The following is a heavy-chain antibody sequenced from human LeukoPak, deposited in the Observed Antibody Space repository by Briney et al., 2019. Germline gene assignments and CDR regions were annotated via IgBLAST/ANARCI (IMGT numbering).Heavy chain of an antibody. Sequence: PGRSLRLSCAASGFTFSSYGMHWVRQAPGKGLEWVAVIWYDGSNKYYADSVEGRFTISRDNSKNTLYLQMNSLRAEDTAVYYCARDHRWLVDYWGQGTLVTVSS. V-gene: IGHV3-33*01. CDR2: IWYDGSNK. J-gene: IGHJ4*02. CDR1: GFTFSSYG. D-gene: IGHD6-19*01. CDR3: ARDHRWLVDY.